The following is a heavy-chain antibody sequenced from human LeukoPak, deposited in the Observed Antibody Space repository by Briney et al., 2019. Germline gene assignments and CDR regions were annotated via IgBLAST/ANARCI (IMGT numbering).Heavy chain of an antibody. V-gene: IGHV1-69*13. J-gene: IGHJ4*02. Sequence: GASVKVSCKASGYTFTSYGISWVRQAPGQGLEWMGGIIPIFGTANYAQKFQGRVTITADESTSTAYMELSSLRSEDTAVYYCARESAQGGFDYWGQGTLVTVSS. CDR2: IIPIFGTA. CDR1: GYTFTSYG. D-gene: IGHD3-16*01. CDR3: ARESAQGGFDY.